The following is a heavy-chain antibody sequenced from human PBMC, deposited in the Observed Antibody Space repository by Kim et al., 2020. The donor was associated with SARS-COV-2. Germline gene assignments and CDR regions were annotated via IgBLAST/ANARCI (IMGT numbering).Heavy chain of an antibody. CDR1: GGSISSYY. CDR3: ARDQGDGYAD. Sequence: SETLSLTCTVSGGSISSYYWSWIRQPPGKGLEWIGYIYYSGSTNYNPSLKSRVTISVDTSKNQFSLKLSSVTAADTAVYYCARDQGDGYADWGQRTLVTVSS. D-gene: IGHD5-12*01. J-gene: IGHJ4*02. CDR2: IYYSGST. V-gene: IGHV4-59*01.